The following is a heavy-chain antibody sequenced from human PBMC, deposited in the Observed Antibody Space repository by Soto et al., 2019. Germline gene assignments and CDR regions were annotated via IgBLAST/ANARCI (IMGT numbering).Heavy chain of an antibody. CDR3: ATWRHYSGSYCFDY. D-gene: IGHD1-26*01. V-gene: IGHV1-69*06. CDR1: GDTFTSYA. Sequence: QVQLVQSGAEVKKPGSSVKVSCKASGDTFTSYAVSWVRQAPGQGLEWMGKIIPAFGKTYYAENFQGRVTITADKSTKTSYMELTSLRSEDTALYFCATWRHYSGSYCFDYWGQGTLVTVSS. CDR2: IIPAFGKT. J-gene: IGHJ4*02.